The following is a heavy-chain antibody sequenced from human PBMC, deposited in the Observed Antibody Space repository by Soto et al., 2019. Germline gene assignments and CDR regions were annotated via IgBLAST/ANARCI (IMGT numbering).Heavy chain of an antibody. CDR1: GYTFTSYY. CDR3: ARGLMYGDYVWDY. CDR2: INPSGGST. V-gene: IGHV1-46*01. J-gene: IGHJ4*02. Sequence: ASVKVSCKASGYTFTSYYMHWVRQAPGQGLEWMGIINPSGGSTSYAQKFQGWVTMTRDTSISTAYMELSRLRSDDTAVYYCARGLMYGDYVWDYWGQGTLVTVSS. D-gene: IGHD4-17*01.